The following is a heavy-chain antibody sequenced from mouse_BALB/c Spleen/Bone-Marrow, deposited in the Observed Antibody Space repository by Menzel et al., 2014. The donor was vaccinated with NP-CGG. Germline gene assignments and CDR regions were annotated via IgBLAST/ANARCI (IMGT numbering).Heavy chain of an antibody. D-gene: IGHD1-1*01. CDR1: GFNIKDTY. CDR3: AYGSSYDYVDY. CDR2: IDPANGNT. Sequence: VQLQQSGAELVKPGASVKLSCTASGFNIKDTYMHWVKQRPEQGLEWIGRIDPANGNTKYDPKFQGKATITADTSSNAAFLQLSSLTSEDTAVYYCAYGSSYDYVDYGGQGTTLTVSS. V-gene: IGHV14-3*02. J-gene: IGHJ2*01.